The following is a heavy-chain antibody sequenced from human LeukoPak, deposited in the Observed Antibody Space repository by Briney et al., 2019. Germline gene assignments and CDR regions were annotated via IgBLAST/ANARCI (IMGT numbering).Heavy chain of an antibody. J-gene: IGHJ5*02. CDR3: ARTRGYCSSTSCYLWFDP. Sequence: SVTLSLTCTVSGGSISSYYWSWIRQPAGKGLEWIGRIYTSGSTNYNPSLKSRVTMSVDTSKNQFSLKLSSVTAADTAVYYCARTRGYCSSTSCYLWFDPWGQGTLVTVSS. CDR2: IYTSGST. V-gene: IGHV4-4*07. CDR1: GGSISSYY. D-gene: IGHD2-2*01.